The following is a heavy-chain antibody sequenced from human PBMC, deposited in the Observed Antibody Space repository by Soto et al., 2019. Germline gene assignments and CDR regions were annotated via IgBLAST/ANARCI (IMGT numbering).Heavy chain of an antibody. D-gene: IGHD1-26*01. Sequence: GGSQRLSYAASGFNFSSYAMSWVRQAPGKGLERVSTISGSGGNAYYADSVKGRFTISRDNSKNTLHLQMNSLRADDTAVYYCAKDGASGSYPPYYYYGMDVWGQGTTVTVSS. J-gene: IGHJ6*02. CDR1: GFNFSSYA. V-gene: IGHV3-23*01. CDR2: ISGSGGNA. CDR3: AKDGASGSYPPYYYYGMDV.